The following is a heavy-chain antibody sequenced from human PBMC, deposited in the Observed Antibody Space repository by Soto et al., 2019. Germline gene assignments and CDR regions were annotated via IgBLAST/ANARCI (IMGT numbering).Heavy chain of an antibody. CDR2: IIPIFGTA. CDR3: ASRCSSTSCHHYYYYGMDV. V-gene: IGHV1-69*13. Sequence: SVKVSCKASGGTFSSYAISWVRHVPGQGREWMGGIIPIFGTANYAQKFQGRVTITADESTSTAYMELSSLRSEDTAVYYCASRCSSTSCHHYYYYGMDVWGQGTTVTVSS. J-gene: IGHJ6*02. D-gene: IGHD2-2*01. CDR1: GGTFSSYA.